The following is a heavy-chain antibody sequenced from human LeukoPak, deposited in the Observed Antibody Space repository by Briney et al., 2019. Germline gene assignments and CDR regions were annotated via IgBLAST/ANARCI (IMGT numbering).Heavy chain of an antibody. D-gene: IGHD2-2*03. CDR3: ARTMDRRSQTDYYYYYMDV. CDR1: GGSFSGYY. Sequence: SETLSLTCAVYGGSFSGYYWSWIRQPPGKGLEWIGEVNHSGSTNYNPSLKSRVTISVDTSKNQFSLKLSSVTAADTAVYYCARTMDRRSQTDYYYYYMDVWGKGTTVTVSS. V-gene: IGHV4-34*01. CDR2: VNHSGST. J-gene: IGHJ6*03.